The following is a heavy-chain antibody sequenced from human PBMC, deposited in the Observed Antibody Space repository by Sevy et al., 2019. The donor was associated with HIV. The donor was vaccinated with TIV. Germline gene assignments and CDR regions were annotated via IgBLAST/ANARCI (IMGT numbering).Heavy chain of an antibody. J-gene: IGHJ4*02. V-gene: IGHV4-38-2*02. CDR1: GFSISSDYY. D-gene: IGHD3-10*01. CDR3: ASDYYGSGSYYEFVY. CDR2: IYDGGST. Sequence: SETLSLTCTVSGFSISSDYYWGWIRQPPGKGLEWIGSIYDGGSTYYNPSLKSRVTISIDTSKNQFSLRLSSVTAADTAVYYCASDYYGSGSYYEFVYWGQGTLVTVSS.